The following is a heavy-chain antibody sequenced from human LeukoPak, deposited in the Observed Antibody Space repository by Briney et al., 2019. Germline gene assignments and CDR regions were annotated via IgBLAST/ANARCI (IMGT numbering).Heavy chain of an antibody. Sequence: PSETLSLTCTVSGGSISSYYWSWIRQPPGKGLEWIGYIYYSGSTNYNPSLKSRVTISVDTSKNQFSLKLSSVTAADTAVYYCARDYYDSSGYYYGFDYWGQGTLVTASS. D-gene: IGHD3-22*01. CDR1: GGSISSYY. V-gene: IGHV4-59*01. CDR3: ARDYYDSSGYYYGFDY. CDR2: IYYSGST. J-gene: IGHJ4*02.